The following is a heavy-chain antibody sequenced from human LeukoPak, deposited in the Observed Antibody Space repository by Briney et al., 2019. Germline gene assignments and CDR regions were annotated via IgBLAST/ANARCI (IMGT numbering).Heavy chain of an antibody. Sequence: GGSLRLSCVASGFTLTNYPMHWVRQAPGKGLEYVSAISDDGGNTYYAGSVKGRVTISRDTSKNTLYLQMGRLTAADTAVYYCARELCGGNDYWGQGTLVTVSS. CDR3: ARELCGGNDY. D-gene: IGHD4-23*01. V-gene: IGHV3-64*02. CDR2: ISDDGGNT. J-gene: IGHJ4*02. CDR1: GFTLTNYP.